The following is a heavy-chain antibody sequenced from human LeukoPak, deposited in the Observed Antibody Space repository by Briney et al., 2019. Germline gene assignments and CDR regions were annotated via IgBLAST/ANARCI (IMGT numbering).Heavy chain of an antibody. CDR2: ISYDGSNK. V-gene: IGHV3-30*18. J-gene: IGHJ4*02. CDR1: GFTFSSYG. Sequence: PGGSLRLSCAASGFTFSSYGMPWVRQAPGKGLEWVAVISYDGSNKYYADSVKGRFTISRDNSKNTLYLQMNSLRAEDTAVYYCAKPGVLRYWGQGTLVTVSS. CDR3: AKPGVLRY. D-gene: IGHD3-3*01.